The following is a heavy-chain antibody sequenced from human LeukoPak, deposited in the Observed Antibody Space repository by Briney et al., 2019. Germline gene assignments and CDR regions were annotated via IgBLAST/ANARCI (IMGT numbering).Heavy chain of an antibody. CDR1: GFTFSSYA. CDR2: IYSGGST. CDR3: ARGLNYGGNSRSKYYFDY. Sequence: GGSLRLSCAASGFTFSSYAMSWVRQAPGKGLEWVSVIYSGGSTYYADSVKGRFTISRHNSKNTLYLQMNSLRAEDTAVYYCARGLNYGGNSRSKYYFDYWGQGTLVTVSS. D-gene: IGHD4-23*01. J-gene: IGHJ4*02. V-gene: IGHV3-53*04.